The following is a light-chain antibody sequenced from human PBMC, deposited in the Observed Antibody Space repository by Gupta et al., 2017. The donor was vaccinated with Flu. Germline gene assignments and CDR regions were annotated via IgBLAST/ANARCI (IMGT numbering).Light chain of an antibody. CDR2: KTS. Sequence: DVQMTQSPSTLSASVGDRVTITCRASQSISTWLAWYQQKAGQAPKLLIYKTSTLESGVPSRFSGSGSETEFTLTISSLQPDDFATYYCQQDNGYYTFGHGTKVDIK. CDR3: QQDNGYYT. V-gene: IGKV1-5*03. J-gene: IGKJ3*01. CDR1: QSISTW.